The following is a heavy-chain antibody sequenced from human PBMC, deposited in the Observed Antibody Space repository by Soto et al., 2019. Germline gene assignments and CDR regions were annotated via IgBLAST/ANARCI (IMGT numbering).Heavy chain of an antibody. V-gene: IGHV3-33*01. CDR3: ARDEMATVSQSIFDY. CDR2: IWYDGSNK. CDR1: VFTFSSYG. J-gene: IGHJ4*02. Sequence: QVQLVESGGGVVQPGRSLRLSCAASVFTFSSYGMHWVRQAPGKGLEWVAVIWYDGSNKYYADSVKGRFTISRDNSKNTLYLQMNSLRAEDTALYYCARDEMATVSQSIFDYWGQGTLVTVSS. D-gene: IGHD4-4*01.